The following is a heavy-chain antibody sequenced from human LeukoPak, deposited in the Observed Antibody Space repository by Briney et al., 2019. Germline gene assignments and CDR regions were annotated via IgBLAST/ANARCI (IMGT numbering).Heavy chain of an antibody. Sequence: GGSLRLSCAASGFTFSSYTMTWVRQAPGKGLEWVSSISTSSLYIHYADSVKGRFTISRDNARNSVYLEMNSLRAEDTAVYYCASQGSGYDSPIDYWGQGTLVTVSS. V-gene: IGHV3-21*01. CDR1: GFTFSSYT. CDR3: ASQGSGYDSPIDY. CDR2: ISTSSLYI. D-gene: IGHD5-12*01. J-gene: IGHJ4*02.